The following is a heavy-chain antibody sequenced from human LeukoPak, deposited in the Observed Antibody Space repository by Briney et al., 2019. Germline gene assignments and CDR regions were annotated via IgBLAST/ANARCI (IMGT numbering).Heavy chain of an antibody. Sequence: SETLSLTCTVSGVSISSYYWSWIRQPPGKGLEWIGYIYYSGSTNYNPSLKSRVTISVDTSKNQFSLKLSSVTAADTAVYYCARGSSGWYAPVLYFDYWGQGTLVTVSS. D-gene: IGHD6-19*01. V-gene: IGHV4-59*08. CDR1: GVSISSYY. CDR2: IYYSGST. J-gene: IGHJ4*02. CDR3: ARGSSGWYAPVLYFDY.